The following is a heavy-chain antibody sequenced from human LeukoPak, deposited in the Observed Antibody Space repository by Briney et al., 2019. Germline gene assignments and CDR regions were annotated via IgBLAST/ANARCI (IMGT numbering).Heavy chain of an antibody. CDR1: GFTFSSYA. Sequence: PGGSLRLSCAASGFTFSSYAMSWVRQAPGKGLEWVSAISGSGGSTYYADSVKGRFTISRDNSKNTLYLQMNSLRAEDTAVYYCAKDRILATRVGATSFDYWGQGTLVTVSS. CDR2: ISGSGGST. CDR3: AKDRILATRVGATSFDY. J-gene: IGHJ4*02. V-gene: IGHV3-23*01. D-gene: IGHD1-26*01.